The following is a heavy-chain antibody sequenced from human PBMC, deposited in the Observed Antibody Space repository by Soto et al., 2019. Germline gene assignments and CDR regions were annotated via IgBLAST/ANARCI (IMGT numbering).Heavy chain of an antibody. V-gene: IGHV1-18*01. CDR1: GYTFTSYA. Sequence: ASVKFSCMASGYTFTSYAMHWVRQAPGQRLEWMGWISAYNGNTKYAQKLQGRVTMTTDTSTSTAYMELRSLRSDDTAVYYCARTDYDYWGQGTLVTVSS. CDR3: ARTDYDY. J-gene: IGHJ4*02. CDR2: ISAYNGNT.